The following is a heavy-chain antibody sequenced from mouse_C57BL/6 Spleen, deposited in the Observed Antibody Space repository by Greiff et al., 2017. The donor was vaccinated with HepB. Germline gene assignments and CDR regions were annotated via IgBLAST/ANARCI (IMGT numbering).Heavy chain of an antibody. CDR3: ARGTTLVATDY. V-gene: IGHV1-82*01. CDR2: IYPGDGDT. Sequence: QVQLKQSGPELVKPGASVKISCKASGYAFSSSWMNWVKQRPGKGLEWIGRIYPGDGDTNYNGKFKGKATLTADKSSSTAYMQLSSLTSEDSAVYFCARGTTLVATDYWGQGTTLTVSS. J-gene: IGHJ2*01. D-gene: IGHD1-1*01. CDR1: GYAFSSSW.